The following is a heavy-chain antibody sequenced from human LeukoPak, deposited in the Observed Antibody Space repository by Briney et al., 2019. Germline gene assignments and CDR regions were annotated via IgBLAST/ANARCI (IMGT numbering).Heavy chain of an antibody. J-gene: IGHJ4*02. Sequence: ASVKVSCKTSGYTFTGYYIHWVRQAPGQGLEWMGWINPNSGDTNYAQKFQGRVSMTGDTSISTAYMELSRLRSDDTAVYYCARFVNDYGVSVDYWGQGTLVTVSS. CDR2: INPNSGDT. V-gene: IGHV1-2*02. D-gene: IGHD4-17*01. CDR1: GYTFTGYY. CDR3: ARFVNDYGVSVDY.